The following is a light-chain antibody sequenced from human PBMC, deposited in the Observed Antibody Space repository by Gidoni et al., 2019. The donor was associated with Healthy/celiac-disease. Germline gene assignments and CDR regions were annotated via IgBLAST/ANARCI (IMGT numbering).Light chain of an antibody. CDR2: AAS. CDR3: LQHTWYPWT. J-gene: IGKJ1*01. Sequence: DIQMTQSPSSLSASVGDRVTITCRASQGSRNDLGWYQQTPGKAPKRLIYAASSLQSGVPSRFSGSGAGTEFTLTISILQPDDFATYCCLQHTWYPWTFGQGTKVEIK. V-gene: IGKV1-17*01. CDR1: QGSRND.